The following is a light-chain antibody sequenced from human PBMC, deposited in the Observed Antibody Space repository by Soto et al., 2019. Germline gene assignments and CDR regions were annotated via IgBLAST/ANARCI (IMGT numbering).Light chain of an antibody. V-gene: IGLV2-14*01. CDR1: NSDVGGYHY. CDR3: RPYTRNHTPL. CDR2: EVS. Sequence: QSVLTQPASVSRSPGQSITISCTGTNSDVGGYHYVSWYQQHPGKVPKVMIYEVSNRPSGVSNRFSGSKSGNTASLTISGLQAEDVADYDCRPYTRNHTPLLGTGSKVT. J-gene: IGLJ1*01.